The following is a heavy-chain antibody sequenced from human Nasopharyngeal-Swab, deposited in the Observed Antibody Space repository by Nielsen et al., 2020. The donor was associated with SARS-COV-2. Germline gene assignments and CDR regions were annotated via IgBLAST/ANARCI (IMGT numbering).Heavy chain of an antibody. D-gene: IGHD1-1*01. CDR1: GFTFSSYG. CDR3: ARDTVYSVRRNEGTGGYFDY. J-gene: IGHJ4*02. CDR2: IWYDGSNK. V-gene: IGHV3-33*01. Sequence: GASLKISCAASGFTFSSYGMHWVRQAPGKGLEWVAVIWYDGSNKYYTNSVKGRFTISRDNSKNTLYLQMNSLRAEDTAVYYCARDTVYSVRRNEGTGGYFDYWGQGTLVTVSS.